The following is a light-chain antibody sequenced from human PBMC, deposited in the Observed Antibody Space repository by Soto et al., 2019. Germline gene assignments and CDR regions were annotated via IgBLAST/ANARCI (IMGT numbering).Light chain of an antibody. CDR1: ESVSSHY. Sequence: EIVMTQSPGTVSLSPGERATLSCRASESVSSHYIGWYQQRRGQAPRLLIYATGNRAPGIPDRFSGDGAGTDFTLTITRLEPEDFAVYYCQHYGSSVTFGRGTKVDIK. CDR3: QHYGSSVT. J-gene: IGKJ4*01. V-gene: IGKV3-20*01. CDR2: ATG.